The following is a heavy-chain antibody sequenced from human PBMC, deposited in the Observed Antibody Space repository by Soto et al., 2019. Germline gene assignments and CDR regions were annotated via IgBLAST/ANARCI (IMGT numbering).Heavy chain of an antibody. CDR3: AREERGYSYGLFDY. D-gene: IGHD5-18*01. J-gene: IGHJ4*02. V-gene: IGHV4-34*01. Sequence: PSETLSLTCAVYGGSFSGYYWSWIRQPPGKGLEWIGEINHSGSTNYNPSLKSRVTISVDTSKNQFSLKLSSVTAADTAVYYCAREERGYSYGLFDYWGQGTLVTVSS. CDR1: GGSFSGYY. CDR2: INHSGST.